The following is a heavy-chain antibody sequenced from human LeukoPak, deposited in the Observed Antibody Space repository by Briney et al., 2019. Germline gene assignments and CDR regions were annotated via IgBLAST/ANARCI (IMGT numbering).Heavy chain of an antibody. J-gene: IGHJ6*02. CDR2: IIPTLGIA. CDR3: ARGQLLPGYYGMDV. D-gene: IGHD2-2*01. V-gene: IGHV1-69*04. CDR1: GGTFSSYA. Sequence: ASVKVSCKASGGTFSSYAISWVRQAPGQGLEWMGRIIPTLGIANYAQKFQGRVTITADKSTSTAYMELSSLRSEDTAAYYCARGQLLPGYYGMDVWGQGTTVTVSS.